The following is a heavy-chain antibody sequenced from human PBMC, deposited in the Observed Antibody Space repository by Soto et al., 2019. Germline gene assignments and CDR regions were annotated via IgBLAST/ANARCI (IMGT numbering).Heavy chain of an antibody. CDR3: AKALGAVAGKKGQVY. CDR2: MNPNSGNT. J-gene: IGHJ4*02. CDR1: GYTFTIYD. D-gene: IGHD6-19*01. Sequence: GASVEVSCKASGYTFTIYDINWVRQATGQGLEWMGWMNPNSGNTGYAQKFQGRVTMTRNTSISTAYMELSSLRSEDTAVYSCAKALGAVAGKKGQVYWGQGTLVTVSS. V-gene: IGHV1-8*01.